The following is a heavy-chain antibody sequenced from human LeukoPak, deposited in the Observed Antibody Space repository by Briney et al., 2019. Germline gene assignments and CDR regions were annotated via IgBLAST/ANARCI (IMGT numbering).Heavy chain of an antibody. D-gene: IGHD3-3*01. CDR3: AQFGFWSGSHAFDI. V-gene: IGHV3-21*01. CDR2: ISSSSSYI. J-gene: IGHJ3*02. Sequence: GGSLRLSCAASGFTFSSYSMNWVRQAPGKGLEWVSSISSSSSYIYYADSVKGRFTISRDNAKNSLYLQMNSLRAEGTAVYYCAQFGFWSGSHAFDIWGQGTMVTVSS. CDR1: GFTFSSYS.